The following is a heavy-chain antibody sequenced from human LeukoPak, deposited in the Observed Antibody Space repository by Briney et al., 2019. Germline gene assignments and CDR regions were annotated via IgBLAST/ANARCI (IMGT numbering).Heavy chain of an antibody. CDR2: ISGSGGST. J-gene: IGHJ5*02. CDR1: GFTFSSYA. Sequence: GGSLRLSCAASGFTFSSYAMSWVRQAPGKGLEWVSAISGSGGSTYYADSVKGRFTISRDNSKNSLYLQMNSLRAEDTAVYYCARARRDGNWFDPWGQGTLVTVSS. CDR3: ARARRDGNWFDP. V-gene: IGHV3-23*01. D-gene: IGHD5-24*01.